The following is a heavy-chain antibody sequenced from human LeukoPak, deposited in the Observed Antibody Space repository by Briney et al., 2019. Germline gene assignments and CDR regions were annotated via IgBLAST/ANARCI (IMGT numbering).Heavy chain of an antibody. J-gene: IGHJ4*02. CDR3: ARHEYSSSYFDY. V-gene: IGHV4-34*01. Sequence: SETLSLTCAVYGGSFSGYYWSWIRQPPGKGLEWIGEINHSGSTNYNPSLKSRVTISVDTSKNQFSLKLSSVTAADTTVYYCARHEYSSSYFDYWGQGTLVTVSS. D-gene: IGHD6-6*01. CDR2: INHSGST. CDR1: GGSFSGYY.